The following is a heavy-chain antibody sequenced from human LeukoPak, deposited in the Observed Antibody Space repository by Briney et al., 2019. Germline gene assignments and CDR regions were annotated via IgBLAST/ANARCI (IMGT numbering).Heavy chain of an antibody. CDR1: GFTFSSYA. Sequence: GGSLRLSCAASGFTFSSYAMSWVRQAPGKGLEWVSTISGSGGSTFYADSVKGRFTISRDNSKNTLYLQMNSLRAEDTAVYYCAKPPELGTHSWFDPWGQGTLVTVPS. CDR3: AKPPELGTHSWFDP. V-gene: IGHV3-23*01. J-gene: IGHJ5*02. CDR2: ISGSGGST. D-gene: IGHD7-27*01.